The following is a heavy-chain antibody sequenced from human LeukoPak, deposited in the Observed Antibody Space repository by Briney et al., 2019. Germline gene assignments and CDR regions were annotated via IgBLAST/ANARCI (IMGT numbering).Heavy chain of an antibody. J-gene: IGHJ1*01. D-gene: IGHD3-22*01. Sequence: PGGSLRLSCAASGFTFSSYAMSWVRQAPGKGLEWVSAISGSGGSTYYADSVKGRFTISRDNSKNTLYLQMNSLRAEDTAVYYCAKDYTPYYYDSSGYYQITPSAEYFQHWGQGTLVTVSS. V-gene: IGHV3-23*01. CDR1: GFTFSSYA. CDR3: AKDYTPYYYDSSGYYQITPSAEYFQH. CDR2: ISGSGGST.